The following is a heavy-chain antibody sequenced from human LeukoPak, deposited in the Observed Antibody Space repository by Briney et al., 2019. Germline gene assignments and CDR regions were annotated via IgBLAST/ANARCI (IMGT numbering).Heavy chain of an antibody. D-gene: IGHD3-3*01. CDR2: FDPEDGET. J-gene: IGHJ4*02. CDR1: GYTLTELS. CDR3: ATVEGITIFTAFDY. Sequence: ASVKVSCKVSGYTLTELSMHWVRQAPGKGLEWMGGFDPEDGETIYAQKFQGRVTMTEDTSTDTAYMELSSLRSEDTAVYYCATVEGITIFTAFDYWGQGTLVTVSS. V-gene: IGHV1-24*01.